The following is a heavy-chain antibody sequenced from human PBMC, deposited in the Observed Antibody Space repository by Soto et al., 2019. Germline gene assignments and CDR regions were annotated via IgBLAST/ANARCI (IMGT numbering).Heavy chain of an antibody. V-gene: IGHV3-30*03. CDR2: ISYDGSNK. D-gene: IGHD3-10*01. J-gene: IGHJ3*01. CDR1: GFTFSSYG. Sequence: QVQLVESGGGVVQPGRSLRLSCAASGFTFSSYGMHWVRQAPGKGLEWVAVISYDGSNKYYADSVKARISISRDKSKNSLYLQMNRLRAEGTDVYSVTIGRVNAFCFWDQGTMVTVSS. CDR3: TIGRVNAFCF.